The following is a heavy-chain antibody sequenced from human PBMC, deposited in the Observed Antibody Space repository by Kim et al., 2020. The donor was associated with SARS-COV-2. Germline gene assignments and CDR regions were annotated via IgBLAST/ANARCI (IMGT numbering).Heavy chain of an antibody. CDR3: ARAPINYYYGSGSRYYYYYYGMDV. V-gene: IGHV4-61*01. J-gene: IGHJ6*02. CDR1: GGSVSSGSYY. D-gene: IGHD3-10*01. CDR2: IYYSGST. Sequence: SETLSLTCTVSGGSVSSGSYYWSWIRQPPGKGLEWIGYIYYSGSTNYNPSLKSRVTISVDTSKNQFSLKLSSVTAADTAVYYCARAPINYYYGSGSRYYYYYYGMDVWGQGTTVTVSS.